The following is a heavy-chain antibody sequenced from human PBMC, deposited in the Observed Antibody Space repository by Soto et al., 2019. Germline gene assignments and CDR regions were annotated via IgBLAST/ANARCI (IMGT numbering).Heavy chain of an antibody. CDR1: GFTFSGST. Sequence: PVGSLRLSCAASGFTFSGSTPHWVRQASGTGLEWVGRIRSKANSYATAYAASVKGRLTISRDDSKNTAYLQMNSLKTEDTAVYYCSAQSWTIYGMDVWGRGTTVTVSS. CDR3: SAQSWTIYGMDV. V-gene: IGHV3-73*01. D-gene: IGHD2-2*02. J-gene: IGHJ6*02. CDR2: IRSKANSYAT.